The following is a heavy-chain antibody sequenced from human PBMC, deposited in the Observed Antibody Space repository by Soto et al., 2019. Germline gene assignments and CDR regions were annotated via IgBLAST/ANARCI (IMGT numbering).Heavy chain of an antibody. CDR2: IYYSGGY. Sequence: QVQLQESGPGLVKPSQTLSLTCTVSGGSISRGASYWSWIRQHPGKGLEWIGYIYYSGGYYYNPSLKSRVTISLDTSKNQFSLRLSSVTAADTAVYYCARVPSSDYYDSVGYYFDYWGQGTLVTVSS. J-gene: IGHJ4*02. CDR1: GGSISRGASY. CDR3: ARVPSSDYYDSVGYYFDY. V-gene: IGHV4-31*03. D-gene: IGHD3-22*01.